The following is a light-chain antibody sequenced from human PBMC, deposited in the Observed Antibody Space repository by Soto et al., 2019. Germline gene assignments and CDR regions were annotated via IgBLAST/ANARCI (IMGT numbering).Light chain of an antibody. Sequence: SYELTQPLSVSVALGQTARITCGGNNIGSKNVHWYQLNPGQAPVLVIYRDTNRPSGIPERFSGSNSGNTAPLAISGAQVGDDADYYCQVWDSSTVVFGGGTKLTVL. CDR1: NIGSKN. J-gene: IGLJ3*02. CDR3: QVWDSSTVV. V-gene: IGLV3-9*01. CDR2: RDT.